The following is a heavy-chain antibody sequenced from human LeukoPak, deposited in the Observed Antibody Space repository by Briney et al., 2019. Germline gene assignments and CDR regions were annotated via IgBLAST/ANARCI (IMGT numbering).Heavy chain of an antibody. CDR1: GFTFSSYA. CDR3: ARTYSGSYSRYFDY. V-gene: IGHV3-53*01. D-gene: IGHD1-26*01. Sequence: GGSLRLSCAASGFTFSSYAMSWVRQAPGKGLEWVSFLYSGGSTYYADSVKGRFTISRDNSKNTLYLQMNSLRAEDTAVYYCARTYSGSYSRYFDYWGQGTLVTVSS. J-gene: IGHJ4*02. CDR2: LYSGGST.